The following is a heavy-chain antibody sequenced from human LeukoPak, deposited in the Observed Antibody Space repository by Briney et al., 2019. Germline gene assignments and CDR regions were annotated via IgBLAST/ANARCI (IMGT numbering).Heavy chain of an antibody. CDR3: AKEVAAANHYYYGMDV. J-gene: IGHJ6*02. CDR2: ISWNSGSI. D-gene: IGHD6-13*01. CDR1: GFSFDNYA. V-gene: IGHV3-9*01. Sequence: GGSLRLSCAASGFSFDNYAMHWVRQAPGKGLEWVSGISWNSGSIDYADSVKGRFTISRDNAKTSMYLQMNSLRAEDTALYYCAKEVAAANHYYYGMDVWGQGTTVTVSS.